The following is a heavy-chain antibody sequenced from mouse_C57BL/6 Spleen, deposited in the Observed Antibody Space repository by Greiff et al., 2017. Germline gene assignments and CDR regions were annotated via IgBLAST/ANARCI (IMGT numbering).Heavy chain of an antibody. D-gene: IGHD3-1*01. J-gene: IGHJ2*01. CDR1: GYTFTSYW. CDR3: ERGASLYYFDY. Sequence: QVQLQQSGAELVKPGASVKLSCKASGYTFTSYWMHWVKQRPGQGLEWIGMIHPNSGSTNYNEKFKSKATLTVDKSSSTAYMQLSSLTSEDSAVYYCERGASLYYFDYWGQGTTLTVSS. V-gene: IGHV1-64*01. CDR2: IHPNSGST.